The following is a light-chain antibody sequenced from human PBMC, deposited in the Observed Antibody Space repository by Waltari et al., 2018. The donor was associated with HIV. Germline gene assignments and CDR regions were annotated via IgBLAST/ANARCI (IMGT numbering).Light chain of an antibody. Sequence: QSALTQPASVSGSPGQSITISCTGTNKDVGGYNYVSWYQQYPGKTPKLMIYDINKRPSGVSNRFSASKSGNTASLTISGLQAEDEADYYCSSYTSSATLVFGGGTKLTVL. J-gene: IGLJ3*02. CDR1: NKDVGGYNY. CDR2: DIN. CDR3: SSYTSSATLV. V-gene: IGLV2-14*01.